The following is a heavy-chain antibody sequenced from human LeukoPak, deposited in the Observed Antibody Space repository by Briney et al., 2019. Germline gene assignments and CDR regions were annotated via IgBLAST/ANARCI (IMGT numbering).Heavy chain of an antibody. Sequence: SETLSLTCTVSGGSIGSYYWSWIRQPPGKGLEWIGYIYYSGSTNYNPSLKSRVTISVDTSKNQFSLKLSSVTAADTAVYYCARSPTLYFGADYWGQGTLVTVSS. CDR1: GGSIGSYY. CDR3: ARSPTLYFGADY. D-gene: IGHD3-10*01. V-gene: IGHV4-59*01. J-gene: IGHJ4*02. CDR2: IYYSGST.